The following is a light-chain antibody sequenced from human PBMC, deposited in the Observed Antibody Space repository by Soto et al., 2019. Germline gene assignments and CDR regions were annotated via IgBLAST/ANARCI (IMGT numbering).Light chain of an antibody. J-gene: IGKJ1*01. CDR1: QTISSW. V-gene: IGKV1-5*03. CDR2: KAS. CDR3: QHYNSYSEA. Sequence: DIQMTQSPSTLSGSVGDSVTITCRASQTISSWLAWYQQKPGKAPKLLIYKASTLKSGGPPRFSGSGSGTEFTLTTSSLQPDDFATYYCQHYNSYSEAFGQGTKVDIK.